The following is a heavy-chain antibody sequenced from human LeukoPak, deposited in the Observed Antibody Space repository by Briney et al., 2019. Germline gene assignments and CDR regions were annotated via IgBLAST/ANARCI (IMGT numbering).Heavy chain of an antibody. CDR3: ARGPHLELYYFDY. V-gene: IGHV3-30*04. CDR1: GFTFSSYA. CDR2: ISYGGSNK. Sequence: GGSLRLSCAASGFTFSSYAMHWVRQAPGKGLEWVAVISYGGSNKYYADSVKGRFTISRDNSKNTLYLQMNSLRAEDTAVYYCARGPHLELYYFDYWGQGTLVTVSS. D-gene: IGHD1-7*01. J-gene: IGHJ4*02.